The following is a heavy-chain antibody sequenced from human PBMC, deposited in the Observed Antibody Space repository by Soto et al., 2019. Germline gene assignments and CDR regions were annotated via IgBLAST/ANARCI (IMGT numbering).Heavy chain of an antibody. J-gene: IGHJ5*02. CDR3: AKVKPVVAVSHWFDP. V-gene: IGHV3-23*01. D-gene: IGHD2-15*01. CDR2: ISGSGGST. CDR1: GFKLINYA. Sequence: GXPLSLSCTAAGFKLINYAMSWIRHAQRKGLEWVSAISGSGGSTYYADSVKGRFTISRDNSKNTLYLQMNSLRAEDTAVYDCAKVKPVVAVSHWFDPWGQGTRVTVSP.